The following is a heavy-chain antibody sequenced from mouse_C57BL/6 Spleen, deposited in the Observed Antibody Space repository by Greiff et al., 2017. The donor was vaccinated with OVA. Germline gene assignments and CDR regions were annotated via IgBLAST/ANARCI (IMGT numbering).Heavy chain of an antibody. Sequence: VQLQQPGAELVKPGASVQMSCKASGYTFTSYWLTWVKQRPGHGLELIGDIYPGRGRTNYNEKFTSKATLTVDPSSSPAYMQLSSLTSEDSAVYYCAREVYYGSSYGDYFAYWGQGTTLTVSS. D-gene: IGHD1-1*01. CDR1: GYTFTSYW. CDR2: IYPGRGRT. V-gene: IGHV1-55*01. J-gene: IGHJ2*01. CDR3: AREVYYGSSYGDYFAY.